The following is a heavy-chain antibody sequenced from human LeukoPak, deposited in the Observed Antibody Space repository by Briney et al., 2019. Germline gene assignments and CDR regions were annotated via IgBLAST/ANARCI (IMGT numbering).Heavy chain of an antibody. V-gene: IGHV3-30*03. Sequence: GGSLRLSCAASGFTVSSYGMHWVRQAPGKGLQWVAVISYDGTNKYYADSVKGRFTISRDNSKNTLFLQMNSLRAEDTAVYYCARSGQTNWFDPWGQGTLVTVSS. CDR1: GFTVSSYG. J-gene: IGHJ5*02. CDR2: ISYDGTNK. CDR3: ARSGQTNWFDP.